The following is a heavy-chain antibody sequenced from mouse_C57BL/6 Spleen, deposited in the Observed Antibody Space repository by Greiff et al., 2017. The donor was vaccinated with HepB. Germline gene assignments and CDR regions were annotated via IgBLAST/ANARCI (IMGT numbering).Heavy chain of an antibody. V-gene: IGHV1-22*01. CDR1: GYTFTDYN. CDR3: ARSPTTVVATDWYFDV. D-gene: IGHD1-1*01. CDR2: INPNNGGT. J-gene: IGHJ1*03. Sequence: EVQLQQSGPELVQPGASVKMSCKASGYTFTDYNMHWVKQSHGKSLEWIGYINPNNGGTSYNQKFKGKATLTVNKSSSTAYMELRSLTSEDSAVYYCARSPTTVVATDWYFDVGGTGTTVTVSS.